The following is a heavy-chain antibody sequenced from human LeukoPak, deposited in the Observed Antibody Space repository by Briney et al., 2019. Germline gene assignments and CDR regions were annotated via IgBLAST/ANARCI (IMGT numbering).Heavy chain of an antibody. CDR3: ARVKTPGSVVVPAAAYYYYYMDV. Sequence: ASVKVSCKASGYTFTSYYMHWVRQAPGQGLEWMGIINPSGGSTSYAQKFQGRVTMTRDTSTSTVYMELSSLRSEDTAVYYCARVKTPGSVVVPAAAYYYYYMDVWGKGTTVTVSS. J-gene: IGHJ6*03. D-gene: IGHD2-2*01. CDR1: GYTFTSYY. V-gene: IGHV1-46*01. CDR2: INPSGGST.